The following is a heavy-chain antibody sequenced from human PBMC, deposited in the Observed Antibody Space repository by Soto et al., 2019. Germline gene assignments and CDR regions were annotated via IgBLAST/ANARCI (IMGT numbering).Heavy chain of an antibody. D-gene: IGHD3-22*01. Sequence: EMKLVESGGGVVQPGRSRRVSCAASGFTFSSYALNWVRQVPGKGLERISYISVAGGSIFYEDSVKGRFTISRDDAQNSLNLQMNTLRGEDTALYFCVRDDKSAFDIWGQGKTVIVSS. V-gene: IGHV3-48*01. J-gene: IGHJ3*02. CDR3: VRDDKSAFDI. CDR1: GFTFSSYA. CDR2: ISVAGGSI.